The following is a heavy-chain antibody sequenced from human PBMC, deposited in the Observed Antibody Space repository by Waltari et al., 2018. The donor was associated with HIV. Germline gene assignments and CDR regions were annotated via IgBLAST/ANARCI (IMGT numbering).Heavy chain of an antibody. CDR2: LFHSGST. CDR3: ARHCLQKGWLPQLKYYYGMDV. V-gene: IGHV4-39*01. Sequence: QQQLQESGPGLVKPSETLSLTCTVSGGSLRMRSSYWAWPPHSPGKGLEGIGSLFHSGSTYYSPSLRSRATISGDMSANRFSLKLTSVTATDTAVYFCARHCLQKGWLPQLKYYYGMDVWGQGTTVIVSS. J-gene: IGHJ6*02. D-gene: IGHD1-1*01. CDR1: GGSLRMRSSY.